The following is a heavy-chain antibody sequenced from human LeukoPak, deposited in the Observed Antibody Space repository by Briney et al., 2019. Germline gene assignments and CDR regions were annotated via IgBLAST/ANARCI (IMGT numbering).Heavy chain of an antibody. CDR1: GFTFSNYW. CDR2: IKEDGSEK. D-gene: IGHD1-26*01. Sequence: GGSLRLSCAASGFTFSNYWMTWVRQAPGKGLEWVANIKEDGSEKYYVDSVEGRFAISRDNAKNSLFLEMNSLRAGDTAVYYCARDAEITLGTDHWGQGTLVTVSS. J-gene: IGHJ5*02. V-gene: IGHV3-7*01. CDR3: ARDAEITLGTDH.